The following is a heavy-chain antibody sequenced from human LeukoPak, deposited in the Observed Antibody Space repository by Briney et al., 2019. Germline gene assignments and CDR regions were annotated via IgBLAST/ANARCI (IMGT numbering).Heavy chain of an antibody. J-gene: IGHJ6*02. Sequence: GGSLRLSCAASGFTFRDYAMSWVRQAPGKGLEWVSAIRGNGGSTYYADSVKGRFTISRDNSKSTLHLQLNSLRDEDTAMYYCAMRPADCSSSSCPTINRYYYGMDVWGQGTTVIVSS. V-gene: IGHV3-23*01. D-gene: IGHD2-15*01. CDR2: IRGNGGST. CDR1: GFTFRDYA. CDR3: AMRPADCSSSSCPTINRYYYGMDV.